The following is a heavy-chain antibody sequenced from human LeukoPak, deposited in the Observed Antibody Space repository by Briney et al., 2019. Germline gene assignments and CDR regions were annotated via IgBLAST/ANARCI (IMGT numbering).Heavy chain of an antibody. Sequence: GGSLRLSCAASGFTFSSYAMSWVRQAPGKGPEWVSAISGSGGSTYYADSVKGRFTISRDNSKNTLYLQMNSLRAEDTAVYYCAKDRTRMVATLNWFDPWGQGTLVTVSS. J-gene: IGHJ5*02. V-gene: IGHV3-23*01. CDR3: AKDRTRMVATLNWFDP. CDR1: GFTFSSYA. CDR2: ISGSGGST. D-gene: IGHD5-12*01.